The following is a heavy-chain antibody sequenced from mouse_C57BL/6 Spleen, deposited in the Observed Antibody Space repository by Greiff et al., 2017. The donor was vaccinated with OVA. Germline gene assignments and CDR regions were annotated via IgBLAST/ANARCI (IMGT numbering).Heavy chain of an antibody. CDR2: IDPETGGT. CDR3: TRGGNYDY. V-gene: IGHV1-15*01. CDR1: GYTFTDYE. D-gene: IGHD2-1*01. J-gene: IGHJ2*01. Sequence: VQVVESGAELVRPGASVTLSCKASGYTFTDYEMHWVKQTPVHGLEWIGAIDPETGGTAYNQKFKGKAILTADKSSSTAYMELRSLTSEDSAVYYCTRGGNYDYWGQGTTLTVSS.